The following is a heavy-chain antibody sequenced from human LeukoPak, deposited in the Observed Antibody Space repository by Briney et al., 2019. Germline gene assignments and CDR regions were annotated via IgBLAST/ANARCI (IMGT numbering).Heavy chain of an antibody. D-gene: IGHD3/OR15-3a*01. J-gene: IGHJ4*02. Sequence: SETLSLTCAVYGGSFSGYYWSWIRQPPGKGLEWIGEINHSGSTNYNPSFKSRVTISVDTSKNQFSLKLSSVTAADTAVYFCARGGDWMFDYWGQGTLVTVSS. CDR2: INHSGST. V-gene: IGHV4-34*01. CDR1: GGSFSGYY. CDR3: ARGGDWMFDY.